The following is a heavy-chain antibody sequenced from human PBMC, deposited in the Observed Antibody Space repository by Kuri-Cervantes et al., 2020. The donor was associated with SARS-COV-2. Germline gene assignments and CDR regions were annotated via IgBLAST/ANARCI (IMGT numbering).Heavy chain of an antibody. V-gene: IGHV4-38-2*01. Sequence: SQTLSLTCAVSGYSISSGYYWGWIRQPPGKGLEWIWSIYHSGSTNYNPSLKSRVTISVDTSKNQFSLKLSSVTAADTAVYYCARSYYDFWSGYENAYNWFDPWGQGTLVTVSS. J-gene: IGHJ5*02. CDR1: GYSISSGYY. CDR3: ARSYYDFWSGYENAYNWFDP. D-gene: IGHD3-3*01. CDR2: IYHSGST.